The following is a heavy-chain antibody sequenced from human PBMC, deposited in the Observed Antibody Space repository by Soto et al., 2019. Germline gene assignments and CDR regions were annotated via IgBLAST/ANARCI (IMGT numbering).Heavy chain of an antibody. V-gene: IGHV3-33*06. J-gene: IGHJ4*01. Sequence: GSLRLSCAASGFTFSSYGMHWVRQAPGKGLEWVAVISDDGSNKYYADSVKGRFTISRDNSKNTLYLQMNSLRAEDTAVYYCAKEAWKTGTPFDYWGQGTLVNVPS. CDR1: GFTFSSYG. CDR3: AKEAWKTGTPFDY. D-gene: IGHD1-1*01. CDR2: ISDDGSNK.